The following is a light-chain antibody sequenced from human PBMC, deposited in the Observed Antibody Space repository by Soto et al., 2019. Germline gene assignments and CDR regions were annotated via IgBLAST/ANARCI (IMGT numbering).Light chain of an antibody. V-gene: IGKV2-28*01. Sequence: DIVMPQSPLSLPVTPGEPASISCRSSQSLLHSNGYNYLDWYLQKPGQSPQLLIDLGSNRASGVPDRLSGSGSGTDFTLKISRVEAEDVELYYCEQALQAPFTFGPGPKVDIK. CDR2: LGS. J-gene: IGKJ3*01. CDR3: EQALQAPFT. CDR1: QSLLHSNGYNY.